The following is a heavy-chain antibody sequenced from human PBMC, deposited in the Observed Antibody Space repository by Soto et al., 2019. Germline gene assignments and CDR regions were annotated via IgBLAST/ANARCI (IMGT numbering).Heavy chain of an antibody. Sequence: QVQLVQSGAEVKKPGSSVRVSCKASGGTFSSYTISRVRQAPGQGLEWMGRIIPILGIPNYTQKFQGRVTITADKSTSTAYMELSSLRSEDTAVYYCARDRGVVVAAAYYYFYMDVWGRGTTVTVSS. V-gene: IGHV1-69*08. CDR1: GGTFSSYT. CDR3: ARDRGVVVAAAYYYFYMDV. D-gene: IGHD2-15*01. CDR2: IIPILGIP. J-gene: IGHJ6*03.